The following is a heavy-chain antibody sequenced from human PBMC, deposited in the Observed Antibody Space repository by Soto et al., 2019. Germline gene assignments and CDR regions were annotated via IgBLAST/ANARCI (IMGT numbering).Heavy chain of an antibody. Sequence: QVQLVESGGGVVQPGRSLRLSCAASGFTFSSYGMHWVRQAPGKGLEWVAVLWYDGSNKYYADSVKGRFTNSRDNSKNTLYLQMNSLRAEDTAVYYCARDRGELLRYYFDHWGQGTLVTVSS. D-gene: IGHD1-26*01. CDR3: ARDRGELLRYYFDH. J-gene: IGHJ4*02. V-gene: IGHV3-33*01. CDR2: LWYDGSNK. CDR1: GFTFSSYG.